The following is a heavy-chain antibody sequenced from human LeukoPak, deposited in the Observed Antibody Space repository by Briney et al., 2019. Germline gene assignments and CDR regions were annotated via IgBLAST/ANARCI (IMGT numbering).Heavy chain of an antibody. CDR1: GGSISSSSYY. CDR3: ARAPFGDFWSGYSIWFDP. J-gene: IGHJ5*02. D-gene: IGHD3-3*01. V-gene: IGHV4-39*07. CDR2: IYYSGST. Sequence: SETLSLTCTVSGGSISSSSYYWGWIRQPPGKGLEWIGSIYYSGSTYYNPSLKSRVTISVDRSKNQFSLKLSSVTAADTAVYYCARAPFGDFWSGYSIWFDPWGQGTLVTVSS.